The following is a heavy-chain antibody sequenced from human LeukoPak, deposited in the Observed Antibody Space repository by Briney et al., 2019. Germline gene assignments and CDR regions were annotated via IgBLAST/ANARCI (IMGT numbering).Heavy chain of an antibody. D-gene: IGHD4-17*01. CDR2: IYYSGST. V-gene: IGHV4-59*11. CDR1: GGSISSHY. Sequence: PSETLSLTCTVSGGSISSHYWSWLRQPPGKGLEWIGYIYYSGSTNYNPCLKSRVTISVDTSKNQFSLKLSSVTAADTAVYYCARNQDYGSYYYYYMDVWGKGTTVTVSS. J-gene: IGHJ6*03. CDR3: ARNQDYGSYYYYYMDV.